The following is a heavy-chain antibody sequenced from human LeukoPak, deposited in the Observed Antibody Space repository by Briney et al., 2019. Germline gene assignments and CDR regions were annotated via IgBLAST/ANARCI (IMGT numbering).Heavy chain of an antibody. CDR2: ISSSSSYI. CDR3: ARTMVRGVNDRGDYYYYGMDV. Sequence: GGSLRLSCAASGFTFSSYSMNWVRQAPGKGLEWVSTISSSSSYIYYADSVKGRFTISRDNAKNSQYLQMNSLRAEDTAVYYCARTMVRGVNDRGDYYYYGMDVWGQGTTVTVSS. J-gene: IGHJ6*02. V-gene: IGHV3-21*01. CDR1: GFTFSSYS. D-gene: IGHD3-10*01.